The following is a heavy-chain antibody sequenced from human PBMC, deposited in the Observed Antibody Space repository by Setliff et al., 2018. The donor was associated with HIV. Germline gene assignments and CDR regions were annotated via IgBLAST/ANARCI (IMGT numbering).Heavy chain of an antibody. V-gene: IGHV1-2*02. CDR1: GFPLTDYY. D-gene: IGHD5-18*01. CDR3: ARNPIQIKRWSPGETWFDT. J-gene: IGHJ5*02. Sequence: ASVKVSCKASGFPLTDYYMHWVRQVPGQGLEWMGWIVPNSGATDYSQKFLGRLTMSRDTSLISRTRDRPITTVYMELTRLTSDDTAIYYCARNPIQIKRWSPGETWFDTWGQGTQVTVSS. CDR2: IVPNSGAT.